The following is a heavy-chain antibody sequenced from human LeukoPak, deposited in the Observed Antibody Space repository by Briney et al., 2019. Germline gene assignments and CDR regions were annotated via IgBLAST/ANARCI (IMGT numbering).Heavy chain of an antibody. Sequence: SETLSLTCTVSGGSINSSSYYWGWVRQPPGKGLEWIGSIYYSGSTYYNPSLKSRVTISVDTSKKYFSLKLSSVTAADTAVYYCARQGSSLVLEAFDIWGQGTLVTVSS. CDR2: IYYSGST. J-gene: IGHJ3*02. D-gene: IGHD6-13*01. V-gene: IGHV4-39*01. CDR1: GGSINSSSYY. CDR3: ARQGSSLVLEAFDI.